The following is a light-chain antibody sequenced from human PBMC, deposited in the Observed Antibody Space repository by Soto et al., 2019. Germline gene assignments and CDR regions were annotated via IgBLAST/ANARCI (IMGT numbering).Light chain of an antibody. CDR2: GTS. CDR1: QRVSSRN. Sequence: EIVLTQSPGTLSLSPRERATLSCRTSQRVSSRNLAWYQQKPGQAPRLLIYGTSSRATGGPDRFSGSGSVTESTLTINRLEPEDFAVYYCQQYSVLPYTFGQGTKLEVK. CDR3: QQYSVLPYT. J-gene: IGKJ2*01. V-gene: IGKV3-20*01.